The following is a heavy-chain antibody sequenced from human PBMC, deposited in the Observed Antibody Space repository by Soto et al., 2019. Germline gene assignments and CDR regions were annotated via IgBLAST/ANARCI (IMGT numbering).Heavy chain of an antibody. D-gene: IGHD2-2*01. Sequence: GGSLRLSCAASGFTFSSYGMHWVRQAPGKGLEWVAVIWYDGSNKYYADSVKGRFTISRDNSKNTLYLQMNSLRAEDTAVYYCAREQYQLLFLHYYGMDVWGQGTTVTVSS. CDR3: AREQYQLLFLHYYGMDV. V-gene: IGHV3-33*01. J-gene: IGHJ6*02. CDR2: IWYDGSNK. CDR1: GFTFSSYG.